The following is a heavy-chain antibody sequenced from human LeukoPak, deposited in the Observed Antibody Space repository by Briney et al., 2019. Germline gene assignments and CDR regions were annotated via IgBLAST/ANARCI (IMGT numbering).Heavy chain of an antibody. CDR1: GFTFSGYA. V-gene: IGHV3-23*01. CDR2: ISGSGGST. CDR3: AKGLFGDFWSGYYSYFDY. J-gene: IGHJ4*02. D-gene: IGHD3-3*01. Sequence: QSGGSLRLSCAASGFTFSGYAMSWVRQAPGKGLEWVSAISGSGGSTYYADSVKGRFTISRDNSKNTLYLQMNSLRAEDTAVYYCAKGLFGDFWSGYYSYFDYWDQGTLVTVSS.